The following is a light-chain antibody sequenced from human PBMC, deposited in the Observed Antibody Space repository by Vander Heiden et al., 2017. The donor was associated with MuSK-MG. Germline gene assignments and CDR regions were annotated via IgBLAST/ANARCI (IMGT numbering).Light chain of an antibody. CDR3: AAWDDSLSGVV. V-gene: IGLV1-47*01. CDR2: RNT. Sequence: QSVLTQPPSASGTPGQTVTISCSGSSSNIEINSVYWYHQLPGTAPKVLIYRNTLRPSGVPDRFSGSKSGTSASLAISGLRSEDEADYYCAAWDDSLSGVVFGGGTKLTVL. J-gene: IGLJ2*01. CDR1: SSNIEINS.